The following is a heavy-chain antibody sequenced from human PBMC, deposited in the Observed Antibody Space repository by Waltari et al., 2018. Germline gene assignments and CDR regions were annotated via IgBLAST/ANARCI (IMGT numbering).Heavy chain of an antibody. V-gene: IGHV3-23*01. J-gene: IGHJ3*02. CDR2: INGSGGST. CDR3: AGGVGWTSEI. CDR1: GFTFNNYA. D-gene: IGHD2-8*01. Sequence: EVQLLESGGGLVQPGGSLRLSCAASGFTFNNYAMSWVRQAPGKGLEWVSAINGSGGSTYYADSVKGRFTISRDNSKNTLYLQMDNLRVEDTAVYYCAGGVGWTSEIWGQGTKVSVSS.